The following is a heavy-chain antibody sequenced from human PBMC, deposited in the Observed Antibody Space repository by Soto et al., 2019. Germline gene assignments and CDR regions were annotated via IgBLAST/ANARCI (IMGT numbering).Heavy chain of an antibody. CDR2: ISSSSSYI. D-gene: IGHD4-17*01. Sequence: EVQLVESGGGLVKPGGSLRLSCAASGFTFSSYSMNWVRQAPGKGLEWVSSISSSSSYIYYADSVKGRFTISRDNAKNSLYLQMNSLRAEDTAVYYCARATNPGMTTVTSDAFDIWGQGTMVTVSS. CDR3: ARATNPGMTTVTSDAFDI. CDR1: GFTFSSYS. V-gene: IGHV3-21*01. J-gene: IGHJ3*02.